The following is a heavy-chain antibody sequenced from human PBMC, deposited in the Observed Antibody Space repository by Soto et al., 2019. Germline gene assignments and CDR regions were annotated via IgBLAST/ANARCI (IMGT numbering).Heavy chain of an antibody. J-gene: IGHJ4*02. CDR1: GFTFSSYG. D-gene: IGHD5-12*01. V-gene: IGHV3-30*18. CDR3: AKDYSGPADY. CDR2: ISYDGSN. Sequence: PGGSLRLSCAASGFTFSSYGMHWVRQAPGKGLEWVAVISYDGSNYYADSVKGRFTISRDNPKNTLYLQMNSLRAEDTAIYYCAKDYSGPADYWGQGTLVTVSS.